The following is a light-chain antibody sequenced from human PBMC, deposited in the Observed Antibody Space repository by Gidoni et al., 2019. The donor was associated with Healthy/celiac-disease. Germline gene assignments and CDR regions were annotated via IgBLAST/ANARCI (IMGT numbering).Light chain of an antibody. V-gene: IGKV3-11*01. Sequence: EIALTQSPATLSWSPGERATLSCRASQSVSSYLAWYQQKPGQAPRLLIYDASNRATGIPARFSGSGSGTDFTLTFSSLEPEDFAVYSCQQRSNWPLSFGGGTKVEIK. CDR2: DAS. J-gene: IGKJ4*01. CDR3: QQRSNWPLS. CDR1: QSVSSY.